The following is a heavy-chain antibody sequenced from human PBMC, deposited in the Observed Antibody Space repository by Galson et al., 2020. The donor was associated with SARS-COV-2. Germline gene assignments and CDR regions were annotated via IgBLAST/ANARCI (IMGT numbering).Heavy chain of an antibody. V-gene: IGHV1-18*01. J-gene: IGHJ6*02. Sequence: ASVKVSCKASGYTFTSYGISWVRQAPGQGLEWMGWISAYNGNTNYAQKLQGRVTMTTDTSTSTAYMELRSLRSDDTAVYYCARPLRITMIVVVMTTCLLDYYYDGMDVWGQGTTVTVSS. CDR3: ARPLRITMIVVVMTTCLLDYYYDGMDV. CDR2: ISAYNGNT. D-gene: IGHD3-22*01. CDR1: GYTFTSYG.